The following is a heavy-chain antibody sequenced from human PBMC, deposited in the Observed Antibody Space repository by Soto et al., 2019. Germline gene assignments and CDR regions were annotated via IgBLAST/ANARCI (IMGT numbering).Heavy chain of an antibody. CDR2: INPYNGGT. CDR3: TKFLGSGSTYYSLDV. V-gene: IGHV1-2*04. J-gene: IGHJ6*02. Sequence: ASVKVSCKASGYTFTAYYMHWVRQAPGQGLEWMGWINPYNGGTHYAQKFQGWVTMTRDTSINTAYMELQRLKFDDTAVYYYTKFLGSGSTYYSLDVWRQGTTVTVSS. D-gene: IGHD3-10*01. CDR1: GYTFTAYY.